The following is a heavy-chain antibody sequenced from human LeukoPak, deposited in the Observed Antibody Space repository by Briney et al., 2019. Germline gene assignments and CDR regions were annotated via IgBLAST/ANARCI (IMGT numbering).Heavy chain of an antibody. Sequence: PGGSLRLSCAASGFTFSSYAMSWVRQAPGKGLEWVSAISGSGGSTYYADSVKGRFTISRDNSKNTLYLQMNSLRAEDTAVYYCAKDVPGIAAAGTDFDYWGQGTLVTVSS. CDR1: GFTFSSYA. J-gene: IGHJ4*02. V-gene: IGHV3-23*01. CDR2: ISGSGGST. CDR3: AKDVPGIAAAGTDFDY. D-gene: IGHD6-13*01.